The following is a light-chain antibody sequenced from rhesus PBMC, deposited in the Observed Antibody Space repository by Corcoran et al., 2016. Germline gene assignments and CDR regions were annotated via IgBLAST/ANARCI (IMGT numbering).Light chain of an antibody. CDR2: GAS. Sequence: QVILTQSPATLSLSPGERATLSCMASQSLSTFLAWYQQKPGPAPRLLIYGASTRATGIPDRFSGSGSGTEFTLTISSLRPEDFAVYYCQKYNNSPFTFGPGTKLDIK. V-gene: IGKV3-53*01. CDR3: QKYNNSPFT. J-gene: IGKJ3*01. CDR1: QSLSTF.